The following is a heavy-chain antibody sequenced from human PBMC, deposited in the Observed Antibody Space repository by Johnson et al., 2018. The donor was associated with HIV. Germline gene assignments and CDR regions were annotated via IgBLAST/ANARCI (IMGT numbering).Heavy chain of an antibody. CDR2: ISYDGSNK. J-gene: IGHJ3*02. D-gene: IGHD3-16*01. V-gene: IGHV3-30*18. Sequence: QVQLVESGGGVVQPGRSLRLSCAASGFTFSGYGMHWVRQAPGKGLEWVAVISYDGSNKYYAESVKGRFTIYRDNSKNTLYLQMNSLRAEDTAVYYCAKGALGFLNAFDIWGQGTMVTVSS. CDR1: GFTFSGYG. CDR3: AKGALGFLNAFDI.